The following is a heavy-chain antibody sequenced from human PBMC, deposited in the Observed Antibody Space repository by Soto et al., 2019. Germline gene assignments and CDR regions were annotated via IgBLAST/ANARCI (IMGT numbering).Heavy chain of an antibody. CDR1: SDSISSSNW. CDR3: ARIQPLWFGGDYYMDV. V-gene: IGHV4-4*02. CDR2: IYHSGST. Sequence: QVQLQESGPGLVKPSGTLSLTCAVSSDSISSSNWWSWVRQPPGKGLEWIGEIYHSGSTNYNPALKRRVTISVDTSKNQFSLQLSSVTAADTAVYSCARIQPLWFGGDYYMDVWGKGTTVTVSS. J-gene: IGHJ6*03. D-gene: IGHD3-10*01.